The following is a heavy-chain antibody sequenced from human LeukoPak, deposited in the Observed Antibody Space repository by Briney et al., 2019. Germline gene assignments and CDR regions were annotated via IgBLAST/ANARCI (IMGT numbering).Heavy chain of an antibody. CDR2: MNPNSGNV. D-gene: IGHD7-27*01. V-gene: IGHV1-8*01. Sequence: ASVKVSCKASGYTFTSYDINWVRQASGQGLEWMGWMNPNSGNVGYAQKFQGRIAMTRNTFISTAYMELSSLTSEDTAVYYCAMVWGSVDYWGQGTLVTVSS. CDR1: GYTFTSYD. J-gene: IGHJ4*02. CDR3: AMVWGSVDY.